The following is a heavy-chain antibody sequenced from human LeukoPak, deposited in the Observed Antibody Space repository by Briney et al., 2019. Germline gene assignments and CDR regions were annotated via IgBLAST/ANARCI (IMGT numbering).Heavy chain of an antibody. V-gene: IGHV4-39*07. CDR3: ARVGQLAFDY. CDR1: GGSISSSSYY. J-gene: IGHJ4*02. D-gene: IGHD6-13*01. CDR2: IYYSGST. Sequence: PSETLSLTCTVSGGSISSSSYYWGWIRQPPGKGLEWIGSIYYSGSTYYNPSLKSRVTISVDTSKNRFSLNLSSVTAADTAVYYCARVGQLAFDYWGQGTLVTVSS.